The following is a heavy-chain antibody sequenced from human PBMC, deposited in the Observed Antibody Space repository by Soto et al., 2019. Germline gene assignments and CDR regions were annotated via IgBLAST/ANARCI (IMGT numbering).Heavy chain of an antibody. D-gene: IGHD3-3*01. CDR3: ARDPPAPYYDFWSGYHDAFDY. J-gene: IGHJ4*02. V-gene: IGHV1-18*01. Sequence: QVQLVQSGAEVKKPGASVKVSCKASGYTFTSYGIGWVRQAPGQGLEWMGWISAYNGNTNYAQKLQGRVTMTTDTSTSTAYMELRSLRSDDTAVYYCARDPPAPYYDFWSGYHDAFDYWGQGTLGTVSS. CDR1: GYTFTSYG. CDR2: ISAYNGNT.